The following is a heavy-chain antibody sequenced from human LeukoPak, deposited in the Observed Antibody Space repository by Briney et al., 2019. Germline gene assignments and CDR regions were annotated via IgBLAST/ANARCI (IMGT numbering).Heavy chain of an antibody. V-gene: IGHV3-21*01. CDR2: ISSSTSYV. J-gene: IGHJ5*02. D-gene: IGHD2-15*01. CDR3: ARGADGVSSNSRGWFDP. CDR1: GFTFSSYS. Sequence: GGSLRLSCVASGFTFSSYSMNWVRQAAGKGLEWVSSISSSTSYVYYADSVKGRFTVSRDNGKNSLFLQMDNLRAEDTAVYSCARGADGVSSNSRGWFDPWGQGTLVTVSS.